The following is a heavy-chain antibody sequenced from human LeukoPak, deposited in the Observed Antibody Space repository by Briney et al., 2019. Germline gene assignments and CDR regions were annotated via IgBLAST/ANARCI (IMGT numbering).Heavy chain of an antibody. Sequence: GGSLRLSCAASGFTFSSYEMNWVRQAPGKGLEWVSYISSSGSTIYYADSVKGRFTISRDNAKNSLYLQMNSLRAEDTAVYYCAKDPHPYSSSWPIIYYFDYWGQGTLVTVSS. CDR1: GFTFSSYE. CDR2: ISSSGSTI. J-gene: IGHJ4*02. CDR3: AKDPHPYSSSWPIIYYFDY. D-gene: IGHD6-13*01. V-gene: IGHV3-48*03.